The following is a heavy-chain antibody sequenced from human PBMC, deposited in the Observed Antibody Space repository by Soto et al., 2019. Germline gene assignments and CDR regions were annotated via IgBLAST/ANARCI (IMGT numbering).Heavy chain of an antibody. J-gene: IGHJ6*03. V-gene: IGHV1-8*01. CDR2: MNPNSGNT. Sequence: ASVKVSCKASGYTFTSYDINWVRQATGQGLEWMGWMNPNSGNTGYAQKFQGRVTMTRNTSISTAYMELSSLRSEDTAVYYCARGSYYDFWSGLKSAYYYMDVWGKGTTVTVSS. D-gene: IGHD3-3*01. CDR1: GYTFTSYD. CDR3: ARGSYYDFWSGLKSAYYYMDV.